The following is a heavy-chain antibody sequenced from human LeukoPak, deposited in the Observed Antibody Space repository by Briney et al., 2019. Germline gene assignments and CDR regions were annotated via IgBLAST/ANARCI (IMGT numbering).Heavy chain of an antibody. D-gene: IGHD3-3*01. CDR2: ISGSGGGS. Sequence: GGSLRLSCAASGFTFRHYGMSWVRQAPGKGLQWVSAISGSGGGSYYADSVKGRFTISRDNSKNTLYLQMKSLRAEDTAVYYCAKRVSGIFGAGMGFDNWGQGTLVTVSS. V-gene: IGHV3-23*01. J-gene: IGHJ5*02. CDR3: AKRVSGIFGAGMGFDN. CDR1: GFTFRHYG.